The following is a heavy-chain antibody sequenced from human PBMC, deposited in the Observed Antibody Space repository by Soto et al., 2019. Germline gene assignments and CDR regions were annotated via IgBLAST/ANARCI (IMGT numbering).Heavy chain of an antibody. Sequence: PGGSLRLSCAASGFTFSSYAMILVRQAPGKGLEWVSAISGSGGSTYYADSVKGRFTISRDNSKNTLYLQMNSLRAEDTAVYYCAKEPSWQQLVLVDFDYWGQGTLVTVSS. V-gene: IGHV3-23*01. CDR3: AKEPSWQQLVLVDFDY. D-gene: IGHD6-13*01. CDR1: GFTFSSYA. CDR2: ISGSGGST. J-gene: IGHJ4*02.